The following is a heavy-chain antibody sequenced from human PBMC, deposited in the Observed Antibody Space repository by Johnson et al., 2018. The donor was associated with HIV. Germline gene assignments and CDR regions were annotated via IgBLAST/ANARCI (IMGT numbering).Heavy chain of an antibody. Sequence: VQLVESGGGLIQPGGSLRLSCAASGFTVSSNCMTWVRQAPGKGLEWVSVIYSDDSTYYADSVKGRFTISRDNSKNTLFLQMNRLRVEDTAVYYCARDDLDNSGHLMAFDMWGQGTMVTVSS. CDR2: IYSDDST. D-gene: IGHD1-26*01. J-gene: IGHJ3*02. V-gene: IGHV3-53*01. CDR1: GFTVSSNC. CDR3: ARDDLDNSGHLMAFDM.